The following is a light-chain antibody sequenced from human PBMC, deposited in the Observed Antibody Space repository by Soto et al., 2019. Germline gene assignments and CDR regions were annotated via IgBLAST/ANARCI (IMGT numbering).Light chain of an antibody. V-gene: IGKV3-20*01. CDR3: QQDGSSPIT. CDR2: GAS. Sequence: DIVFTQSPGTVSLSPGERATLACRASQSVSSSYLAWYQQKPGQSPRLLIYGASSRATGIPDRFSGSGSGTDFTLTISRLEPEDFAVYYCQQDGSSPITFGQGTRLEIK. J-gene: IGKJ5*01. CDR1: QSVSSSY.